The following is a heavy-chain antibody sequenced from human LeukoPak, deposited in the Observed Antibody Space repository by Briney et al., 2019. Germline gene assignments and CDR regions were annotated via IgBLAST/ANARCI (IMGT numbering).Heavy chain of an antibody. CDR3: ARDPAKYKGWSSTSCPSFFDY. V-gene: IGHV1-69*13. CDR2: IIPIFGTA. J-gene: IGHJ4*02. Sequence: GASMKVSCKASGYTFTGYFMHWVRQAPGQGLEWMGGIIPIFGTANYAQKFQGRVTITADESTSTAYMELSSLRSEDTAVYYCARDPAKYKGWSSTSCPSFFDYWGQGTLVTVSS. D-gene: IGHD2-2*01. CDR1: GYTFTGYF.